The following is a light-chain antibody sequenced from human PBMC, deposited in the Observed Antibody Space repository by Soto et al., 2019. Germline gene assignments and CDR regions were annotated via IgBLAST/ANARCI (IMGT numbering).Light chain of an antibody. V-gene: IGKV3-11*01. CDR3: HQRQSWPRT. J-gene: IGKJ1*01. Sequence: EIVLTQSPATLSSFQGDRVTLSCRASQYINTRLAWYHHRPGQAPRLLIYQTSIRAAGIPARFSASGTGTDFTLTISDVQPEDFAVYYCHQRQSWPRTFGQGTKVDI. CDR1: QYINTR. CDR2: QTS.